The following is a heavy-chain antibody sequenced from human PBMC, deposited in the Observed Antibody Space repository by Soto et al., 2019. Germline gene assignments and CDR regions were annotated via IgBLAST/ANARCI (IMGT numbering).Heavy chain of an antibody. Sequence: XSVKVSCKASGYTFTSYGISWVRQAPVQGLEWMGWISAYNGNTNYAQKLQGRVTMTTDTSTSTAYMELRSLRSDDTAVYYCARASSGSYYRAAFDIWGQGTMVTVSS. V-gene: IGHV1-18*04. D-gene: IGHD1-26*01. CDR3: ARASSGSYYRAAFDI. J-gene: IGHJ3*02. CDR2: ISAYNGNT. CDR1: GYTFTSYG.